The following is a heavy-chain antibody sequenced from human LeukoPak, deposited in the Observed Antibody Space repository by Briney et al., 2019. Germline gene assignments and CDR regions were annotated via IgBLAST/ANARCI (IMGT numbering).Heavy chain of an antibody. CDR3: ARVGVRGVNGHAYFDY. CDR1: GYSFTSYW. Sequence: GEPLKISCQGSGYSFTSYWIGWVRQLPGKGLEWMGIIYPGDSDTTYSPSFQGQVTFSADKSISTAYLQWSSLKASDTAIYYCARVGVRGVNGHAYFDYWGQGTLVTVSS. D-gene: IGHD3-10*01. V-gene: IGHV5-51*01. J-gene: IGHJ4*02. CDR2: IYPGDSDT.